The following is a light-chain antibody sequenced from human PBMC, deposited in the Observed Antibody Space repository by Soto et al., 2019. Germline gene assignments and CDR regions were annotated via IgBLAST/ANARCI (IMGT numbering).Light chain of an antibody. CDR1: NSDVGNYNL. J-gene: IGLJ1*01. CDR3: CSYAASSTYV. V-gene: IGLV2-23*01. CDR2: EGS. Sequence: QSALAQPASVSGSPGQSITIPCTGSNSDVGNYNLVSWYQQHPGEAPKLMIYEGSKRPSGVSNRFSGSKSGNTASLTISGLQAEDEADYFCCSYAASSTYVLGPGKKATV.